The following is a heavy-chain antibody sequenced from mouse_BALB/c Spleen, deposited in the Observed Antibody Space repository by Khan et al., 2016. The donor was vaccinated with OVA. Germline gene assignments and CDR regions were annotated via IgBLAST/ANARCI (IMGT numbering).Heavy chain of an antibody. D-gene: IGHD2-10*02. V-gene: IGHV1S132*01. CDR3: AREKYGNYWGAMDY. CDR2: IYPGTGSA. CDR1: GYIFTSYW. J-gene: IGHJ4*01. Sequence: VQLQESGTELVRPGASVKLSCKTSGYIFTSYWIHWVKQRSGQGLEWIARIYPGTGSAYYNEKFKGKATLTADRSPSTAYMQLSSLKSEDSAVYFCAREKYGNYWGAMDYWGQGTSVTVSS.